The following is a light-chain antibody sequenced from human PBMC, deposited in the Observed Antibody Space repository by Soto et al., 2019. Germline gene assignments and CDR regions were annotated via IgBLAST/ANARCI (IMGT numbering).Light chain of an antibody. Sequence: IQLTQSPSSLSASVGDRVSITCRASQDIKTYLAWYQQKRGKAPKLLISGTFTLQSGVPSRFNGSGSGTDFTLTISRLQPEDFATYYCQHHNNYPPFTFGPGTKVDLE. V-gene: IGKV1-9*01. J-gene: IGKJ3*01. CDR3: QHHNNYPPFT. CDR2: GTF. CDR1: QDIKTY.